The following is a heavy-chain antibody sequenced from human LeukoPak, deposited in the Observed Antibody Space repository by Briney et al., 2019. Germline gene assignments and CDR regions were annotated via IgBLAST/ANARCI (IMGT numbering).Heavy chain of an antibody. Sequence: GASVKVSFTASGYTFTSYGISWVRQAPGQGLEWMGWISAYNGNTNYSQKLQGRVTMTTDTSTSTAYMELRSLRSDDTAVYYCAREGHILTGYGYDYWGQGTLVTVSS. CDR2: ISAYNGNT. V-gene: IGHV1-18*01. CDR3: AREGHILTGYGYDY. CDR1: GYTFTSYG. D-gene: IGHD3-9*01. J-gene: IGHJ4*02.